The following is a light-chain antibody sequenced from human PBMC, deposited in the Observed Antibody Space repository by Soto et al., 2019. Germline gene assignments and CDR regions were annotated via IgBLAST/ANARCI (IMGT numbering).Light chain of an antibody. Sequence: DIQMTQSPSTLSGSVGDTVTITLRASQTISSWLAWYQQKPGKAPKLLIYKASTLKSGVPSRFSGSGSGTEFTLTISSLQPDDFATYYCQHYNSYSEAFGQGTKVDI. CDR1: QTISSW. J-gene: IGKJ1*01. V-gene: IGKV1-5*03. CDR2: KAS. CDR3: QHYNSYSEA.